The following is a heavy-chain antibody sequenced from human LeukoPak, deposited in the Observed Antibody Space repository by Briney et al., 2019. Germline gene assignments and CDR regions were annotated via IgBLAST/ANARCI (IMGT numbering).Heavy chain of an antibody. Sequence: PGGSLRLSCAASGFTVSINYMSWVRPAPGRGRGWVSVIYSGGSTYYADSVKGRFTISRDNSKNTLYLQMNSLRAEDTAVYYCARGLNWNGGFDYWGQGTLVTVSS. CDR1: GFTVSINY. CDR2: IYSGGST. CDR3: ARGLNWNGGFDY. D-gene: IGHD1-20*01. V-gene: IGHV3-53*01. J-gene: IGHJ4*02.